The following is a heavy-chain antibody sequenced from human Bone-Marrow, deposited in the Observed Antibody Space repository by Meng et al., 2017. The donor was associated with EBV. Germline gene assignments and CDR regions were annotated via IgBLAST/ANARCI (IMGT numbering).Heavy chain of an antibody. CDR1: GYTFTSYA. CDR3: ARDSTGDSRRFDP. Sequence: QVQLVQSGAEVKKPGASGKVSCEASGYTFTSYAMHWVRQAPGQRLEWMGWINVGNGDTKYSQKFHGRVTITRDTSATTAYMELSSLTSEDTAVYYCARDSTGDSRRFDPWGQGTLVTVSS. J-gene: IGHJ5*02. D-gene: IGHD3-22*01. CDR2: INVGNGDT. V-gene: IGHV1-3*01.